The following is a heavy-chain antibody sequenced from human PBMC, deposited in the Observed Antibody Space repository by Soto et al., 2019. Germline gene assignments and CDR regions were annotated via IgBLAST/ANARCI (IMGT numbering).Heavy chain of an antibody. Sequence: QVQLQESGPGLVKPSQTLSLTCTVSGGSISSGGYYWSWIRQHPGKGLEWIGYIYYSGSTYYNPSLKRRVTIPVDTSKNQFSLKLSSVTAADTAVYYCARDQAGYGGYYFDYWGQGTLVTVSS. CDR2: IYYSGST. CDR3: ARDQAGYGGYYFDY. D-gene: IGHD5-18*01. V-gene: IGHV4-31*03. J-gene: IGHJ4*02. CDR1: GGSISSGGYY.